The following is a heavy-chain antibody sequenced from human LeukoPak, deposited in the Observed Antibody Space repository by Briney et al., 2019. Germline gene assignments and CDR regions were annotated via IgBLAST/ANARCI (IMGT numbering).Heavy chain of an antibody. CDR3: ARRSRLRCAFDI. D-gene: IGHD4-17*01. J-gene: IGHJ3*02. CDR1: GGSISSSSYY. V-gene: IGHV4-39*07. CDR2: IYYSGST. Sequence: SETLSLTCTVSGGSISSSSYYWGWIRQPPGKGLEWIGSIYYSGSTYYNPSLKSRVTISVDTSKNQFSLKLSSVTAADTAVYYCARRSRLRCAFDIWGQGTMVTVSS.